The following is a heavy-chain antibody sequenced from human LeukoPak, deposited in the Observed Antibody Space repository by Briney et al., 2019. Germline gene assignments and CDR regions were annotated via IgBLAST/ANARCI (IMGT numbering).Heavy chain of an antibody. V-gene: IGHV4-38-2*02. CDR3: ARGEDCSSTSCYVWFDP. CDR2: IYHSGST. D-gene: IGHD2-2*01. J-gene: IGHJ5*02. CDR1: GYSISSGYY. Sequence: PSETLSLTCTVSGYSISSGYYWGWIRQPPGKGLEWIGSIYHSGSTYYNPSPKSRVTISVDTSKNQFSLKLSSVTAADTAVYYCARGEDCSSTSCYVWFDPWGQGTLVTVSS.